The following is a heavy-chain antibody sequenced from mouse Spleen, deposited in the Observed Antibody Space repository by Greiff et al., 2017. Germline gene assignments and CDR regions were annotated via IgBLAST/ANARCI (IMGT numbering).Heavy chain of an antibody. J-gene: IGHJ3*01. CDR3: ARWLEFAY. V-gene: IGHV1-66*01. CDR1: GYSFTSYY. CDR2: IYPGSGNT. Sequence: VQLQESGPELVKPGASVKISCKASGYSFTSYYIHWVKQRPGQGLEWIGWIYPGSGNTKYNEKFKGKATLTADTSSSTAYMQLSSLTSEDSAVYYCARWLEFAYWGQGTLVTVSA. D-gene: IGHD2-2*01.